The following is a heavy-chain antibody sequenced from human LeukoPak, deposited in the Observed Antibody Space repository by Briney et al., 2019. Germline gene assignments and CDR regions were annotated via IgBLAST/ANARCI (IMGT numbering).Heavy chain of an antibody. V-gene: IGHV3-30*12. D-gene: IGHD4-17*01. CDR1: GFTFSSYG. J-gene: IGHJ4*02. CDR3: ARENDYALDY. Sequence: GRSLRLSCAASGFTFSSYGMHWVRQAPGKGLEWVAAIRYVGSDKYYADSVKGRFTISRDNSQNTMYLQMNSLRVEDTAVYYCARENDYALDYWGQGTLVTVSS. CDR2: IRYVGSDK.